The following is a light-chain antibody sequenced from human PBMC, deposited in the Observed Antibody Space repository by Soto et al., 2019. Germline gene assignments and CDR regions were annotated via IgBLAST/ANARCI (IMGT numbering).Light chain of an antibody. Sequence: QSVLTQPPSVSGAPVQRVTISCTGSSSSIGAGYHVHWYQQLPGAAPKLLISVNNNRPSGVPDRFSGSRSGTSASLAIAGLQAEDEADYYCQSYDDSLSTYVVGTGTQLTVL. CDR1: SSSIGAGYH. CDR2: VNN. V-gene: IGLV1-40*01. CDR3: QSYDDSLSTYV. J-gene: IGLJ1*01.